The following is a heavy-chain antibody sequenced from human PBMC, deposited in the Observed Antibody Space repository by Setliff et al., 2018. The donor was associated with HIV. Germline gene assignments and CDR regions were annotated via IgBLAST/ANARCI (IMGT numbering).Heavy chain of an antibody. CDR3: ARDIRFQPPKGDFDI. J-gene: IGHJ3*02. V-gene: IGHV4-61*10. CDR1: GGSISSGSDY. CDR2: IHISGTT. Sequence: PSETLSLTCTVSGGSISSGSDYWSWIRQPAGKGLEWIGQIHISGTTNYNPSLKSRVTISVDTSKNQFSLKLSSVTAADTAVYYCARDIRFQPPKGDFDIWGQGTMVTVSS. D-gene: IGHD3-3*01.